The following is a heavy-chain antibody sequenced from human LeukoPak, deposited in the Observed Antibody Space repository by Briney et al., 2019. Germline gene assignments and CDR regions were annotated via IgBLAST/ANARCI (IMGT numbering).Heavy chain of an antibody. J-gene: IGHJ4*02. V-gene: IGHV3-74*03. CDR3: AALDHRHDY. CDR1: GFTFSSYW. Sequence: TGGSLRLSCVASGFTFSSYWMHWVRQAPGKGLVWVSRINSDGSSTKCADSVKGRFTISRDNAKNTLYLQVNSLRAEDTAVYYCAALDHRHDYWGQGTLVTVSS. CDR2: INSDGSST.